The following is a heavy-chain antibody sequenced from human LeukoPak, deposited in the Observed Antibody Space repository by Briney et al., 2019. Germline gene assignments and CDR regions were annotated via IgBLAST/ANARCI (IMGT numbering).Heavy chain of an antibody. J-gene: IGHJ4*02. CDR2: ISSSSSYI. D-gene: IGHD6-13*01. CDR3: ARGTHAGCSSSWYFDY. CDR1: GFTFSSYS. V-gene: IGHV3-21*01. Sequence: PGGSLRLSCAASGFTFSSYSMNWVRQAPGKGLEWVSSISSSSSYIYYADSVKGRFTISRDNAKNSLYLQMNSLRAEDTAVYYCARGTHAGCSSSWYFDYWGQGTLVTVSS.